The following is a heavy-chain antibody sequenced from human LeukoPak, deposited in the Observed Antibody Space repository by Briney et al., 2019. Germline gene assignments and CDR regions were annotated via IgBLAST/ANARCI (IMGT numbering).Heavy chain of an antibody. V-gene: IGHV3-13*01. CDR2: IGTAGDT. J-gene: IGHJ6*02. Sequence: PGGSLRLSCAASGFTFSSYDMHWVRQARGKGLEWVSAIGTAGDTYYPGSVKGRFTISRENAKNSLYLQMNSLKAGDTAVYYCARASGYYYGTDVWGQGTTVTVSS. CDR3: ARASGYYYGTDV. CDR1: GFTFSSYD.